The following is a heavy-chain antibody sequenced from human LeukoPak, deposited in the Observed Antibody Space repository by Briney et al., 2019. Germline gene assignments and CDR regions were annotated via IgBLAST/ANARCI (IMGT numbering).Heavy chain of an antibody. D-gene: IGHD6-19*01. CDR2: ISSSSSYI. CDR3: ARAEGNSSGWYLFRRNDQYGMDV. Sequence: PGGSLRLSCAASGFTFSSHSMNWVRQAPGKGLEWVSSISSSSSYIYYADSVKGRFTISRDNAKNSLYLQMNSLRAEDTAVYYCARAEGNSSGWYLFRRNDQYGMDVWGQGTTVTVSS. J-gene: IGHJ6*02. V-gene: IGHV3-21*01. CDR1: GFTFSSHS.